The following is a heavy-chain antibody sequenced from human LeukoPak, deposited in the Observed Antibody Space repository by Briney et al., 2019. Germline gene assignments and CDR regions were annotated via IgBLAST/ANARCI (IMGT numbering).Heavy chain of an antibody. J-gene: IGHJ4*02. CDR3: ATDGAVAGTAYPEY. CDR2: INPNSGGT. CDR1: GYTFTEYN. D-gene: IGHD6-19*01. Sequence: ASLKVSCKASGYTFTEYNIHWVRQAPGQGLEWMGWINPNSGGTKYAQKFQGRVTMTRDTSISTAYMELSSLTSDDTALYYCATDGAVAGTAYPEYWGQGTLVTVSS. V-gene: IGHV1-2*02.